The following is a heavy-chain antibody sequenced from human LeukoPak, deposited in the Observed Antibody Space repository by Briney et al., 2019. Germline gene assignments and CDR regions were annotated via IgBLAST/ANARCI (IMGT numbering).Heavy chain of an antibody. CDR3: ARALSIVGATNY. Sequence: ASVKVSCKASGYTFTGYYMHRVRQAPGQGLEWMGWINPNSGGTNYAQKFQGRVTMTRDTSISTAYMELSRLRSDDTAVYYCARALSIVGATNYWGQGTLVTVSS. CDR1: GYTFTGYY. J-gene: IGHJ4*02. V-gene: IGHV1-2*02. D-gene: IGHD1-26*01. CDR2: INPNSGGT.